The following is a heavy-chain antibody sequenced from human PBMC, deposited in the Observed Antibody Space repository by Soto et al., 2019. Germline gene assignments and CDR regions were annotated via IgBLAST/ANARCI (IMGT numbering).Heavy chain of an antibody. CDR3: RSSTSCYDESCVDV. V-gene: IGHV4-38-2*01. CDR1: GYSISSGNY. CDR2: LYHIGST. J-gene: IGHJ6*02. Sequence: SETLSLTCAVSGYSISSGNYWAWIRQPPGRGLEWIGSLYHIGSTHYNTSLKSRVTISVDTSKNHFSLELSSVTAADTAIYYCRSSTSCYDESCVDVWGQGTMVT. D-gene: IGHD2-2*01.